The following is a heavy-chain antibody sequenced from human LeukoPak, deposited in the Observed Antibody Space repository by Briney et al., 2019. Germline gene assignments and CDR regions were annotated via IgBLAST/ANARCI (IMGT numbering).Heavy chain of an antibody. CDR3: ASRTHYDFWSGYYYYMDV. Sequence: SETLSLTCAVYGGSFSGYYWSWIRQPPGKGLEWIGEINHSGSTNYNPSLKSRVTISVDTSKNQFSLKLSSVTAADTAVYYCASRTHYDFWSGYYYYMDVWGKGPTVTVSS. CDR2: INHSGST. V-gene: IGHV4-34*01. J-gene: IGHJ6*03. D-gene: IGHD3-3*01. CDR1: GGSFSGYY.